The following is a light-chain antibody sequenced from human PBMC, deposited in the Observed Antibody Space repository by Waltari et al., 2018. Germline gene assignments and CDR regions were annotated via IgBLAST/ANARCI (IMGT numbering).Light chain of an antibody. CDR2: DTT. CDR3: SVWDDRLNGNWL. Sequence: QSVVTQPPSASGTPGQTVTITCSGSSSIIGRNTVNWYQKLPGTAPRLILFDTTKWPSGAPDRFSGSKSGPSASLAISGLQPEDEGEYYCSVWDDRLNGNWLFGGGTKVTVL. CDR1: SSIIGRNT. V-gene: IGLV1-44*01. J-gene: IGLJ3*02.